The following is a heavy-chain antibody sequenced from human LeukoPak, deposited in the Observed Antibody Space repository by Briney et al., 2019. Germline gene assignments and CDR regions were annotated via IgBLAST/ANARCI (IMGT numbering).Heavy chain of an antibody. D-gene: IGHD3-10*01. CDR2: ISTSATYT. J-gene: IGHJ3*02. CDR3: AKDFTVAGDI. Sequence: GGSLRLSCAVSGFTFSSYTMHWVRQAPMKGLEWVSSISTSATYTYYADSVKGRFSVSRDNAKNSLYLQMNSLRAEDTAVYYCAKDFTVAGDIWGQGTMVTVSS. V-gene: IGHV3-21*01. CDR1: GFTFSSYT.